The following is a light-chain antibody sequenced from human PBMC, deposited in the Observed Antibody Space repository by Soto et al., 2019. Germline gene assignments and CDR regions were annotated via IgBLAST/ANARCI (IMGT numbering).Light chain of an antibody. V-gene: IGKV1-39*01. CDR2: AAS. J-gene: IGKJ2*01. CDR1: QSISSY. Sequence: DIQMTQSPSSLSASVGDRVTITCRASQSISSYLNWYQQKPGKAPKLLIYAASSLQSGVPSRFSGSGSGTDFTLTISSLKPEDFATYYCQKSSSNTHTFGQVTKLEIK. CDR3: QKSSSNTHT.